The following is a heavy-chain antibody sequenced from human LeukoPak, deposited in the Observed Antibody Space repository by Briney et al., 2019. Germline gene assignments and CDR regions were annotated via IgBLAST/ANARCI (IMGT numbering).Heavy chain of an antibody. CDR3: ARRITIFGVAIYYYYMDV. Sequence: GGSLRLSCAASGFTFSSYEMNWVRQAPGKGLEWVSYISSSGSTIYYADSVKGRFTISRDNAKNSLYLQMNSLRAEDTAVYYCARRITIFGVAIYYYYMDVWGKGTTVTVSS. J-gene: IGHJ6*03. CDR2: ISSSGSTI. CDR1: GFTFSSYE. V-gene: IGHV3-48*03. D-gene: IGHD3-3*01.